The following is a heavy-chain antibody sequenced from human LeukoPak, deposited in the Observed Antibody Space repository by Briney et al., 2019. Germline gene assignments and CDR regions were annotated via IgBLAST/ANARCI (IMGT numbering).Heavy chain of an antibody. V-gene: IGHV3-48*01. CDR2: ISSSGSTM. Sequence: GGSLRLSCAASGFNLGTYSMNWVRQAPGKGLEWVSYISSSGSTMYYADSVKGRFTISRDNAKNSLYLQMNSLRAEDTAVFYCARIFDSSGYPDDVFDIWGQGTMVTVSS. CDR3: ARIFDSSGYPDDVFDI. J-gene: IGHJ3*02. CDR1: GFNLGTYS. D-gene: IGHD3-22*01.